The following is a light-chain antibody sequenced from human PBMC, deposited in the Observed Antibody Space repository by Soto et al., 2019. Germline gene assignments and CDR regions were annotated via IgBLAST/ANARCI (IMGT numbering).Light chain of an antibody. CDR1: SSDVGGYNY. Sequence: QSALTQPPSASGSPGQSVTISCTGTSSDVGGYNYVSWYQQHPGKAPKPMIYEVSKRPSGVPDRFSGSKSGNTASLTVSGLQAEDEADYCCSSYAGSNNLVFGTGTKVTVL. CDR3: SSYAGSNNLV. CDR2: EVS. J-gene: IGLJ1*01. V-gene: IGLV2-8*01.